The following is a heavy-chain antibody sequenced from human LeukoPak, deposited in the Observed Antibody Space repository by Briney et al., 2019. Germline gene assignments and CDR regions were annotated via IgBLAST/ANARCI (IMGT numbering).Heavy chain of an antibody. CDR1: GLTFSSYA. D-gene: IGHD2-2*01. V-gene: IGHV3-23*01. J-gene: IGHJ6*02. CDR2: ISGSGGST. CDR3: AKSGYQLLGYYGMDV. Sequence: GGSLRLSCAASGLTFSSYAMSWVRQAPGKGLEWVSAISGSGGSTYYADSVKGRFTISRDNSKNTLYLQMNSLRAEDTAVYYCAKSGYQLLGYYGMDVWGQGTTVTVSS.